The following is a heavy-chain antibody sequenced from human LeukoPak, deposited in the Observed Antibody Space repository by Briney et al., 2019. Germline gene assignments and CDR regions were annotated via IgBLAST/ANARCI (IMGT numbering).Heavy chain of an antibody. CDR1: GYTFSDYY. Sequence: ASVKVSCKASGYTFSDYYMHWVRQAPGQGLEWMGWINPNSGGTNYAQKFQGRVTMTRDTSISTAYMELSRLRSDDTAVYYCARVRGKYCSGGSCYLGYWGQGTLVTVSS. CDR3: ARVRGKYCSGGSCYLGY. J-gene: IGHJ4*02. CDR2: INPNSGGT. D-gene: IGHD2-15*01. V-gene: IGHV1-2*02.